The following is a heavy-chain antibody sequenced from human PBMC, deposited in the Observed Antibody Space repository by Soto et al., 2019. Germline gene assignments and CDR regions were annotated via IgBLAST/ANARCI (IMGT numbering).Heavy chain of an antibody. D-gene: IGHD3-22*01. CDR2: ISYDGSNK. CDR3: AKEGDYYDSSGYYYAGIDY. V-gene: IGHV3-30*18. CDR1: GFTFSSYG. Sequence: PWGSLRLCCAASGFTFSSYGMHWCRQAPGKGLEWVAVISYDGSNKYYADSVKGRFTIFRDNSKNTLYLQMNSLRAEDTAVYYCAKEGDYYDSSGYYYAGIDYWGQGTLVTVSS. J-gene: IGHJ4*02.